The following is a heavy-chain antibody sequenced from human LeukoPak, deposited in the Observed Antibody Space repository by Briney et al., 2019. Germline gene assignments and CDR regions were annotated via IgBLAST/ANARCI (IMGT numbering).Heavy chain of an antibody. CDR3: ARGNSIYDSSGYYLNWFDP. J-gene: IGHJ5*02. CDR2: MNPNSGNT. Sequence: GASVKVSCKASGYTFTSYDINWVRQATGQGLEWMGWMNPNSGNTGYAQKFQGRVTMTRNTSISTAYMGLSSLRSEDTAVYYCARGNSIYDSSGYYLNWFDPWGQGTLVTVSS. D-gene: IGHD3-22*01. V-gene: IGHV1-8*01. CDR1: GYTFTSYD.